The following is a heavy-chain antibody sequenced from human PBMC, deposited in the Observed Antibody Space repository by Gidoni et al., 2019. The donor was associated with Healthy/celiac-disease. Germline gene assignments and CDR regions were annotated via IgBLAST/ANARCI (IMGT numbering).Heavy chain of an antibody. CDR3: ARVGPTYYDYVWGSYRYLGWFDP. V-gene: IGHV4-34*01. CDR2: INHSGST. D-gene: IGHD3-16*02. Sequence: GLEWIGEINHSGSTNYNPSLKSRVTISVDTSKNQFSLKLSSVTAADTAVYYCARVGPTYYDYVWGSYRYLGWFDPWGQGTLVTVSS. J-gene: IGHJ5*02.